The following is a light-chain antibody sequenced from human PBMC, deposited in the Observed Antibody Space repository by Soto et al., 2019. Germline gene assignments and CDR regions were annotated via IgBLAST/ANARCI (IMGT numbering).Light chain of an antibody. V-gene: IGKV3-20*01. Sequence: EIVLTQSPGTLSLSPGERATLSCRASQSFSSSYLAWYQQKPGQAPRLLIYGASSRATGIPDRFSGSGSGTEFTLTISSLEPEDSALYYCQHYGSALFTFGPGTKVDVK. CDR1: QSFSSSY. J-gene: IGKJ3*01. CDR2: GAS. CDR3: QHYGSALFT.